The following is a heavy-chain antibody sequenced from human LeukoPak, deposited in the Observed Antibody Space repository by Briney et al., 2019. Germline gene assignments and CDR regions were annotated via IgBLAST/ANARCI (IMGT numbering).Heavy chain of an antibody. CDR1: GGSISSSSYY. J-gene: IGHJ6*02. V-gene: IGHV4-39*07. CDR3: ARGVTYYDSSGQSYYYYGMDV. Sequence: PSETLSLTCTVSGGSISSSSYYWGWIRQPPGKGLEWIGSIYYSGSTYYNPSLKSRVTISVDTSKNQFSLKLSSVTAADTAVYYCARGVTYYDSSGQSYYYYGMDVWGQGTTVTVSS. CDR2: IYYSGST. D-gene: IGHD3-22*01.